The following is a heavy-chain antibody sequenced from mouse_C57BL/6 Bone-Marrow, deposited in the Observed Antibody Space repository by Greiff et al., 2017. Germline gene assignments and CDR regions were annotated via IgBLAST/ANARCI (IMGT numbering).Heavy chain of an antibody. CDR1: GYTFTGYW. V-gene: IGHV1-9*01. J-gene: IGHJ2*01. Sequence: QVQLKESGAELMKPGASVKLSCKATGYTFTGYWIEWVKQRPGHGLEWIGEILPGSGSTNYNEKFKGKATFTADTSSNTAYMQLSSLTTEDSAVSYCASTGATVVADFAYWGQGTTLTVSS. D-gene: IGHD1-1*01. CDR3: ASTGATVVADFAY. CDR2: ILPGSGST.